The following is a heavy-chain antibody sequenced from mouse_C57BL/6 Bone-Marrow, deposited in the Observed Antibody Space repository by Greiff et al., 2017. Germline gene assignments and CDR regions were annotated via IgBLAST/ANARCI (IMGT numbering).Heavy chain of an antibody. CDR2: IDPETGGT. Sequence: VQLQQSGAELVRPGASVTLSCKASGYTFTDYEMHWVKQTPVHGLEWIGAIDPETGGTAYNQKFKGKAILTADKSSSTAYMELRSLTSDDSAVYYCTRGATVVAVDYWGQGTTLTVSS. J-gene: IGHJ2*01. CDR1: GYTFTDYE. V-gene: IGHV1-15*01. CDR3: TRGATVVAVDY. D-gene: IGHD1-1*01.